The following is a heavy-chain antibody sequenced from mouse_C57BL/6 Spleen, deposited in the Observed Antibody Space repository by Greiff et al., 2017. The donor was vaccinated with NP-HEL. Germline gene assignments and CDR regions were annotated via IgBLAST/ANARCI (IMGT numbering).Heavy chain of an antibody. CDR3: ARGSPPGY. CDR1: GYTFTSYW. Sequence: QVQLQQPGAELVMPGASVKLSCKASGYTFTSYWMHWVKQRPGQGLEWIGEIDPSDSYTNYNQKFKGKSTLTVDKSSSTAYMQLSSLTSEDSAVYYCARGSPPGYWGQGTTLTVSS. V-gene: IGHV1-69*01. CDR2: IDPSDSYT. J-gene: IGHJ2*01.